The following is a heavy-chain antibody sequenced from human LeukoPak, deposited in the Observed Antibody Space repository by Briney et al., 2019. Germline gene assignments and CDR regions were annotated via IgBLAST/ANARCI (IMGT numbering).Heavy chain of an antibody. D-gene: IGHD3-10*01. CDR3: ARIPPREAWFGELDY. CDR2: IIPIFGTA. CDR1: GGTFSSYA. J-gene: IGHJ4*02. V-gene: IGHV1-69*13. Sequence: SVKVSCKASGGTFSSYAISWVRQAPGQGLEWMGGIIPIFGTANYAQKFQGRVTITADESTSTAYMELSSLRSEDTAVCYCARIPPREAWFGELDYWGQGTLVTVSS.